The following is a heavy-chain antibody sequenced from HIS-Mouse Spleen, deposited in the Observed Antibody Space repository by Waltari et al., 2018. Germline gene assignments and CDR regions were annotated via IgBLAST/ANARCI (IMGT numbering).Heavy chain of an antibody. V-gene: IGHV3-15*01. D-gene: IGHD3-9*01. Sequence: EVQLVESGGGLVKPGGSLRLSCAASGFTFSNAWMSWVRQAPGKGLGGVGSIKSKTDGGTTDYAAPVKGRFTISSDDSKNTLYLQMNSLKTEDTAVYYCIATTGYWGQGTLVTVSS. J-gene: IGHJ4*02. CDR1: GFTFSNAW. CDR3: IATTGY. CDR2: IKSKTDGGTT.